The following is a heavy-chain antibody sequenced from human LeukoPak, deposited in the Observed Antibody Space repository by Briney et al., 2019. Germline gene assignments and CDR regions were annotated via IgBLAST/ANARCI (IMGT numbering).Heavy chain of an antibody. CDR1: GYTFTGYY. J-gene: IGHJ4*02. V-gene: IGHV1-2*02. CDR3: ARASGSGSYYSRVYYFDY. Sequence: ASVKVSCKASGYTFTGYYMHWVRQAPGQGLEWMGWINPNSGGTNYAQKFQGRVTMTRDTSISTAYMELSSLRSEDTAVYYCARASGSGSYYSRVYYFDYWGQGTLVTVSS. D-gene: IGHD3-10*01. CDR2: INPNSGGT.